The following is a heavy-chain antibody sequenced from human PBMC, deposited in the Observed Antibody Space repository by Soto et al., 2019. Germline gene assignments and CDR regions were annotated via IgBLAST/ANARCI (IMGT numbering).Heavy chain of an antibody. CDR2: ISSSGSTI. CDR3: ARDSSSGWYAFDI. CDR1: GFTFSSYE. J-gene: IGHJ3*02. Sequence: GGSLRLSCAASGFTFSSYEMNWVRQAPGKGLEWVSYISSSGSTIYYADSVKGRFTISRDNAKNSLYLQMNSLRAEDTAVYYVARDSSSGWYAFDIWGQGTMVTVSS. V-gene: IGHV3-48*03. D-gene: IGHD6-19*01.